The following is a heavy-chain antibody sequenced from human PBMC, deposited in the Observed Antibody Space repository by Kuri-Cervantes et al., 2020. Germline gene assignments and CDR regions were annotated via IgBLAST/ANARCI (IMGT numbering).Heavy chain of an antibody. CDR2: ISSSSSGI. D-gene: IGHD3-3*01. J-gene: IGHJ6*02. CDR3: ARDIFGTYYYGMDV. Sequence: GESLKISCAASGFTFSSYSMNWVRQAPGKGLEWVSSISSSSSGIYYADSVKGRFTISRDNAKNSLYLQMNSLRDEDTAVYYCARDIFGTYYYGMDVWGQGTTVTVFS. V-gene: IGHV3-48*02. CDR1: GFTFSSYS.